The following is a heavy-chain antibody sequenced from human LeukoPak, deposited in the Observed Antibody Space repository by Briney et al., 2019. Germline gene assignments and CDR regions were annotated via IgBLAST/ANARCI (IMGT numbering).Heavy chain of an antibody. CDR2: IYYSGST. CDR1: GGSISSSSYY. Sequence: PSETLSLTCTVSGGSISSSSYYWGWIRQPPGKGLEWIGSIYYSGSTYYNPSLKSRVTISVDTSKNQFSLKLSSVTAADTAVYYCARVAGTGVGYYYYYMDVWGKGTTVTVSS. CDR3: ARVAGTGVGYYYYYMDV. V-gene: IGHV4-39*07. D-gene: IGHD6-13*01. J-gene: IGHJ6*03.